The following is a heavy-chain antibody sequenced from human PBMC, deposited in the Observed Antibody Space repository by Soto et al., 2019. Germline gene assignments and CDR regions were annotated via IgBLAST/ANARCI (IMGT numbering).Heavy chain of an antibody. CDR2: ISYDGSNK. D-gene: IGHD3-3*01. J-gene: IGHJ6*02. CDR3: AKSFNVLRFLEWSNLYYYGMDV. CDR1: GFTFSSYG. Sequence: GGSLRLSCAASGFTFSSYGMHWVRQAPGKGLEWVAVISYDGSNKYYADSVKGRFTISRDNSKNTLYLQMNSLRAEDTAVYYCAKSFNVLRFLEWSNLYYYGMDVWGQGTTVTVSS. V-gene: IGHV3-30*18.